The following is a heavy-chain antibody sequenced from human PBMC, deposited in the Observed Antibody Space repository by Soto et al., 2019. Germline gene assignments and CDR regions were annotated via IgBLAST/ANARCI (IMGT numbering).Heavy chain of an antibody. D-gene: IGHD2-21*02. J-gene: IGHJ6*01. CDR3: ARHQAVPAIWPGGLNYYYCGMDV. Sequence: PGESLKISCKGSGYSFTSYWIGWVRQMPGKGLEWMGIIYPADSDTRYSPSFQGHVTISSDKSISTAYLQWRSLKGSDNDMYYCARHQAVPAIWPGGLNYYYCGMDVWGQGPTVIVS. V-gene: IGHV5-51*01. CDR2: IYPADSDT. CDR1: GYSFTSYW.